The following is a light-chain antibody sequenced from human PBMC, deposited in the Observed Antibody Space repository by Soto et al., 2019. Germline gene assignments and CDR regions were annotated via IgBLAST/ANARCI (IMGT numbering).Light chain of an antibody. CDR1: QSVSSN. V-gene: IGKV3-15*01. CDR2: GAS. CDR3: QQYNNWPWT. J-gene: IGKJ1*01. Sequence: IVLPQSPAILALSPGDSATLSCRASQSVSSNLTWYQQNPGQAHRLLIYGASTRATSFPARFSGSGSGTDFTLTISSLQSEEFAVYYCQQYNNWPWTVGQGTKVDI.